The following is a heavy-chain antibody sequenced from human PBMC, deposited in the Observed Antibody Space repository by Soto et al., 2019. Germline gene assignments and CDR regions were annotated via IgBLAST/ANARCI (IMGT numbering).Heavy chain of an antibody. CDR1: GFTFSSYG. D-gene: IGHD3-10*01. CDR3: ARDTARAMVRIYYGMDV. J-gene: IGHJ6*02. V-gene: IGHV3-33*01. CDR2: IWYDGSNK. Sequence: QVQLVESGGGVVQPGRSLRLSCAASGFTFSSYGMHWVRQAPGKGLEWVAVIWYDGSNKYYADSVKGRFTISRDNSKNXMYRRMRSLSAEDTAVYYCARDTARAMVRIYYGMDVWGQGTTVTVSS.